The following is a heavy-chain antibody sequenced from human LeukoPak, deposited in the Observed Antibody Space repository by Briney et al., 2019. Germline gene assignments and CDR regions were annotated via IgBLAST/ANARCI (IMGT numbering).Heavy chain of an antibody. J-gene: IGHJ3*01. Sequence: SQTLSLTCAISGDSVSNNNAAWNWIRQSPSRGLEWLGRTYYRSTWYHDCALSVQSRVTINPDTSKNQFSLQQNSVTPEDTAVYYCASGWALNVWGQGTVVTVSS. CDR2: TYYRSTWYH. CDR3: ASGWALNV. D-gene: IGHD2-15*01. V-gene: IGHV6-1*01. CDR1: GDSVSNNNAA.